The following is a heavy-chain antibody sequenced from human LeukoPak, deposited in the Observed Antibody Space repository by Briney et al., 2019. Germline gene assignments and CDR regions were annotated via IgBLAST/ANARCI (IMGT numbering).Heavy chain of an antibody. CDR2: IGAGGDST. CDR3: AKRRYCSSTSCHDFDY. J-gene: IGHJ4*02. Sequence: GGSLRLSCAASGFTFRSYAMNWVRQAPGKGLEWVAAIGAGGDSTYYADSVNGRFSISRDNSKNTLYLQMNSLRAGDTAVYYCAKRRYCSSTSCHDFDYWGQGTLVTVSS. V-gene: IGHV3-23*01. D-gene: IGHD2-2*01. CDR1: GFTFRSYA.